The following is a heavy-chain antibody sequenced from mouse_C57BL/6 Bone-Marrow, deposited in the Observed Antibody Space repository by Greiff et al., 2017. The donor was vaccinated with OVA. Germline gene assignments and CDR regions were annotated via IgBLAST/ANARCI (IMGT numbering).Heavy chain of an antibody. D-gene: IGHD1-1*01. J-gene: IGHJ3*01. V-gene: IGHV1-55*01. CDR1: GYTFTSYW. Sequence: QVQLQQPGAELVKPGASVKMSCKASGYTFTSYWITWVKQRPGQGLEWIGDIYPGSGSTNYNEKFKSKATLTVDTSSSTAYMQLSSLTSEDSAVYYCARGLLRFPWFAYWGQGTLVTVSA. CDR2: IYPGSGST. CDR3: ARGLLRFPWFAY.